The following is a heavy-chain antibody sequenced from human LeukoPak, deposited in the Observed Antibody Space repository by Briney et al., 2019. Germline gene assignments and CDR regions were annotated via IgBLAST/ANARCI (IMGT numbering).Heavy chain of an antibody. Sequence: GGSLRLSCAASGFTFSSYGMHWVRQAPGKGLEWVAFIRYDGSNKYYADSVKGRFTISRDNSKNTLYLQMNSLRAEDTAVYYCARDPLSSSSFDLWGQGTLVTVSS. V-gene: IGHV3-30*02. CDR1: GFTFSSYG. CDR2: IRYDGSNK. CDR3: ARDPLSSSSFDL. D-gene: IGHD6-13*01. J-gene: IGHJ4*02.